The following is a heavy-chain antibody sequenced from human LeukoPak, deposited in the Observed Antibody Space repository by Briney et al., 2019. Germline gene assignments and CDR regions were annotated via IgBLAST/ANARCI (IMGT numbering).Heavy chain of an antibody. D-gene: IGHD4-17*01. J-gene: IGHJ3*02. Sequence: PSETLSLTCTVSGDSFSSHYWTWMRQSPGKGLEWIGHISYRGSTNYNPSLKSRLTISIDTSKNQFSLKLSSVTAADTAVYYCARDLVTVTKGFDIWGQGTMVSVSS. CDR3: ARDLVTVTKGFDI. CDR2: ISYRGST. CDR1: GDSFSSHY. V-gene: IGHV4-59*11.